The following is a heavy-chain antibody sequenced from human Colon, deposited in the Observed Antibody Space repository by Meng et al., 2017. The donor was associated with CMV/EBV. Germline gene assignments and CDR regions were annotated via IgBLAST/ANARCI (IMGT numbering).Heavy chain of an antibody. J-gene: IGHJ5*02. D-gene: IGHD2-2*01. CDR1: GYSFTDYY. Sequence: ASVKASCKASGYSFTDYYLHWVRQAPGQGLEWMGWINPNGGGTDYAQKFQDRVTLTRDTSVNTAYLEVRRLTSDDTAVYYCARVKCGTTSCSQGLDPWGQGTLVTVSS. CDR2: INPNGGGT. V-gene: IGHV1-2*02. CDR3: ARVKCGTTSCSQGLDP.